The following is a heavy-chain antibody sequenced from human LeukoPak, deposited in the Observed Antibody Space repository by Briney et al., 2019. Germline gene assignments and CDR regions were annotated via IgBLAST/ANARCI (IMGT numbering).Heavy chain of an antibody. CDR3: AKEAASPPFFDH. CDR1: GFTFRHYG. CDR2: IKQDGSEK. V-gene: IGHV3-7*03. J-gene: IGHJ4*02. D-gene: IGHD6-25*01. Sequence: PGGSLRLSCAASGFTFRHYGMSWVRQAPGKGLEWVANIKQDGSEKDYVDSVKGRFTISRDNAKNSLYLQMNSLRAEDTAVYYCAKEAASPPFFDHWGQGTLVTVSS.